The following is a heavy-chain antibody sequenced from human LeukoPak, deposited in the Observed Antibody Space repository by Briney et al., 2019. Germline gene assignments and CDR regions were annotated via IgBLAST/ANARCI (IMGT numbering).Heavy chain of an antibody. CDR3: ARDGVHCSSTSCYFDY. Sequence: GGSLRLSCAASGFTFSTYSMNWVRQAPGKGLEWVSVLGSSSSYLYYADSVKGRFAISRDNAKSSLYLQMNSLRAEDTAMYYCARDGVHCSSTSCYFDYWGQGTLVTVSS. J-gene: IGHJ4*02. CDR1: GFTFSTYS. V-gene: IGHV3-21*01. D-gene: IGHD2-2*01. CDR2: LGSSSSYL.